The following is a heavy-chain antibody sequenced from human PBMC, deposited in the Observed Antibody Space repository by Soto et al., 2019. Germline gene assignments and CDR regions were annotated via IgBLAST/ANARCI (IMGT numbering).Heavy chain of an antibody. V-gene: IGHV1-46*01. CDR1: GDTFTSYY. CDR2: INPSGGST. Sequence: ASVKVSCKASGDTFTSYYMHWVRQAPGQGLEWMGIINPSGGSTSYAQKFQGRVTMTRDTSTSTVYMELSSLRSEDTAVYYCARNRIAAAGTTLYYFDYSGQGDMVAVSS. J-gene: IGHJ4*02. CDR3: ARNRIAAAGTTLYYFDY. D-gene: IGHD6-13*01.